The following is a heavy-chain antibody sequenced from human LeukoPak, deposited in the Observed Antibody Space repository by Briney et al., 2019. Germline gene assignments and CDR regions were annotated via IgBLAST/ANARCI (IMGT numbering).Heavy chain of an antibody. D-gene: IGHD6-13*01. CDR2: ISWNGGDI. Sequence: PGGSLRLSCAASGLNFNEYGMNWVRQVPGKGLEWVSGISWNGGDIGYADSVKGRFTISRDNAKNSLYLQMSSLRAEDTALYYCVKGPDGAAAGYGDFDYWGQGTLVTVSS. CDR1: GLNFNEYG. CDR3: VKGPDGAAAGYGDFDY. V-gene: IGHV3-9*01. J-gene: IGHJ4*02.